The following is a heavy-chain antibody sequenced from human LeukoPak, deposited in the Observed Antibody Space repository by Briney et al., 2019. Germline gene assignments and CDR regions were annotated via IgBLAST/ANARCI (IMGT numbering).Heavy chain of an antibody. CDR1: GYTFTSYD. CDR3: ARMYSSSDRDDY. CDR2: MNPNSGNT. Sequence: ASVKVSCKASGYTFTSYDINWVRQATGQGLEWMGWMNPNSGNTGYAQKFQGRVTMTRNTSISTAYMELSSLRSEDTAVYYCARMYSSSDRDDYGGQGTLVTVSS. V-gene: IGHV1-8*02. D-gene: IGHD6-13*01. J-gene: IGHJ4*02.